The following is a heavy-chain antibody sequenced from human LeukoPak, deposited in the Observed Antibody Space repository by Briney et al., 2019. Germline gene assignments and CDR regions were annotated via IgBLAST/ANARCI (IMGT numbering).Heavy chain of an antibody. CDR2: IGVYNGNT. V-gene: IGHV1-18*01. CDR3: ARNVSAPSDHAGYFDY. J-gene: IGHJ4*02. D-gene: IGHD1-14*01. Sequence: ASVKVSCKASGCTFTNYGISWVRQAPGQGLEWLGWIGVYNGNTNYAQKVQARVTMTTDTSASTAYMELRSLRSDDTAVYYCARNVSAPSDHAGYFDYWGQGTLVTVSS. CDR1: GCTFTNYG.